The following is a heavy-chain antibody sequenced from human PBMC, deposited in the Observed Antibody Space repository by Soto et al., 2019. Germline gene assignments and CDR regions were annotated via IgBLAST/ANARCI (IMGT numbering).Heavy chain of an antibody. CDR2: VNWNGGST. D-gene: IGHD1-26*01. V-gene: IGHV3-20*04. J-gene: IGHJ4*02. CDR1: GFIFDDYG. Sequence: EVQLVESGGGVLRPGASLRLSCAASGFIFDDYGMSWARQAPGKGLEWVSGVNWNGGSTGYADSVKGRFTISRDNAKNFLFLQLNSLRVEETALYYCVRGASLNFDYWGQGTLVTVSS. CDR3: VRGASLNFDY.